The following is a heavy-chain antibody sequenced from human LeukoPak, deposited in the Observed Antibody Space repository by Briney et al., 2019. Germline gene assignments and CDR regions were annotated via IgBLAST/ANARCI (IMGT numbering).Heavy chain of an antibody. CDR2: IIPIFGTA. J-gene: IGHJ6*03. Sequence: SVKVSCKASGGTFSSYAISWVRQAPGQGLEWMGGIIPIFGTANYAQKFQGRVTITADESTSTAYMELSSLRSEDTAVYYCARFMSSGYYYYYYMDVWGKGTTVTVSS. CDR3: ARFMSSGYYYYYYMDV. D-gene: IGHD3-22*01. CDR1: GGTFSSYA. V-gene: IGHV1-69*13.